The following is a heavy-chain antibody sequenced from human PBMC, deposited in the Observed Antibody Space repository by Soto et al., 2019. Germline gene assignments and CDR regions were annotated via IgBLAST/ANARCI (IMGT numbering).Heavy chain of an antibody. CDR1: GRSITESNSY. CDR2: IHHTGST. V-gene: IGHV4-39*01. D-gene: IGHD6-13*01. Sequence: PSETLSLTCRVSGRSITESNSYWGWIRQPPGKGLEWIGTIHHTGSTYYNPSLESRVIISLDTSKNQFSLKLSSVTAADTAVYYCARHKDTSSRYLLPDFWGQGSLVTVSS. CDR3: ARHKDTSSRYLLPDF. J-gene: IGHJ4*02.